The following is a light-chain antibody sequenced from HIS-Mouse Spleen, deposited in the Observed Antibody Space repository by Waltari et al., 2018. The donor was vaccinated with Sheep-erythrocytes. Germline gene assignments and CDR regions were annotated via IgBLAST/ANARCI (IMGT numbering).Light chain of an antibody. CDR2: QDS. J-gene: IGLJ2*01. CDR1: KLGDKY. V-gene: IGLV3-1*01. CDR3: QAWDSSTAV. Sequence: SYELTQPPSVSVSPGQTASITCSGDKLGDKYACWYQQKPGQSPVLVIYQDSKRPSGNPARFSGSKSGNTATLTISGTQAMDEADYYCQAWDSSTAVFGGGTKLTVL.